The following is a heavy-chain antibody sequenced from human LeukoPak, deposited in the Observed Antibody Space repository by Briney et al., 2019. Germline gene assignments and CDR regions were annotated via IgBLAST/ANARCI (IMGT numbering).Heavy chain of an antibody. CDR1: GGPIRSYD. CDR2: IYYSGST. J-gene: IGHJ4*02. Sequence: SETLSLTCTVPGGPIRSYDWTWIRQPPGKGLEGIDSIYYSGSTHYNPSLKRRVTISLDTSHNQCALQQVTVTAADTAVYYCARESILTGYYRHFDYWGQGTLVTVSS. D-gene: IGHD3-9*01. CDR3: ARESILTGYYRHFDY. V-gene: IGHV4-59*01.